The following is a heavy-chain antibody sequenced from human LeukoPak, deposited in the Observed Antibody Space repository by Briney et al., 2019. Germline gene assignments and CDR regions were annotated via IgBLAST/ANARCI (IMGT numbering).Heavy chain of an antibody. Sequence: PSETLSLTCAVYGGSFSGYYWCWIRQPPGKGLEWIGEINHSGSTNYNPSLRSRVTMSVDMSKNQFSLKLRSVTAADTAVYYCARDVVAARGSFDYWGQGTLVTVSS. CDR1: GGSFSGYY. D-gene: IGHD2-2*01. V-gene: IGHV4-34*01. CDR2: INHSGST. CDR3: ARDVVAARGSFDY. J-gene: IGHJ4*02.